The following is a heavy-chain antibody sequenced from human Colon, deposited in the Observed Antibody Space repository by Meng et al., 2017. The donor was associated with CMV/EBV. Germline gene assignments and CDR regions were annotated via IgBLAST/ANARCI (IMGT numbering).Heavy chain of an antibody. CDR1: GFPFNNYA. J-gene: IGHJ4*02. CDR2: ISGSGVTT. V-gene: IGHV3-23*01. CDR3: GKDQRYD. Sequence: PEGSLRLSCAASGFPFNNYAMSWVRQAPGKGLEWVSSISGSGVTTYYADSVKGRFTISRDNSKNTLYLQMNTLRAEDTAVYYCGKDQRYDWGPGTLVTVS. D-gene: IGHD3-9*01.